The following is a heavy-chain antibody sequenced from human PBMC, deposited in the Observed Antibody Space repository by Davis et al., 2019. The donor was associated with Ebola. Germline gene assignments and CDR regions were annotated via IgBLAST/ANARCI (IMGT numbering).Heavy chain of an antibody. V-gene: IGHV3-30-3*01. CDR2: ISYDGSNK. CDR1: GFTFSSYA. CDR3: ARVAAASRDY. D-gene: IGHD6-25*01. Sequence: GGSLRLSCAASGFTFSSYAMHWVRQAPGKGLEWVAVISYDGSNKYYADSVKGRFTISRDNSKNTLDLQMNSLRAEDTAVYYCARVAAASRDYWGQGTLVTVSS. J-gene: IGHJ4*02.